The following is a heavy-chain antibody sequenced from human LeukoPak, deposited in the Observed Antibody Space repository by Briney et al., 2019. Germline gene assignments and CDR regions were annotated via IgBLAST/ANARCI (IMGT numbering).Heavy chain of an antibody. CDR1: GYTLTNNW. V-gene: IGHV5-51*01. Sequence: GESLKISCKVSGYTLTNNWIGWVRQVPGKGLEWMGLIYPGDSDTRYSPSFQGQVTISADKSISTAYLQWSSLKASDTAMYYCARSYYYDSSGFDYWGQGTLVTVSS. CDR2: IYPGDSDT. D-gene: IGHD3-22*01. CDR3: ARSYYYDSSGFDY. J-gene: IGHJ4*02.